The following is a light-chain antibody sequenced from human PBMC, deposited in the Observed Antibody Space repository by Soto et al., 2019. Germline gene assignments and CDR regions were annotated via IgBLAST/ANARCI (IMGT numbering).Light chain of an antibody. CDR1: QTISTY. CDR2: DAS. J-gene: IGKJ5*01. Sequence: EIVLTQSPPTLSLSPGESAALSCRVSQTISTYLAWYQQKPGQAPRLLIYDASTRATGIPARFSGSGSGTDFTLTISYLEPEDFAVYYCLQRSDWPITFGQGTRLEI. CDR3: LQRSDWPIT. V-gene: IGKV3-11*01.